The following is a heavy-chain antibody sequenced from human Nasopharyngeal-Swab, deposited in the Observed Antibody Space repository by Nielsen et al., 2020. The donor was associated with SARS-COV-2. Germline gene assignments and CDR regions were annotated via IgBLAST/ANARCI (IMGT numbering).Heavy chain of an antibody. V-gene: IGHV4-31*11. Sequence: SETLSLTCAVSGGSISNDNWWGWVRQPPGKGLEWIGYIYYSGSTYYNPSLKSRVTISVDTSKNQFSLKLSSVTAADTAVYYCARGVVVVAATRIYYYYYGMDVWGQGTTVTVSS. CDR2: IYYSGST. CDR1: GGSISNDNW. CDR3: ARGVVVVAATRIYYYYYGMDV. D-gene: IGHD2-15*01. J-gene: IGHJ6*02.